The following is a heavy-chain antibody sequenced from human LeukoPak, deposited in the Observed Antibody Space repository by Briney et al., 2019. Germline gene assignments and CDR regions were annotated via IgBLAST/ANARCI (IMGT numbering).Heavy chain of an antibody. Sequence: ASVKVSCKVSGYTLTESSMHWVRQAPGQGLEWMGIINPSGGSTSYAQKFQGRVTMTRDASTSTVYMELSSLRSEDTAVYYCARVGLYCSSTSCYSFDYWGQGTLVTVSS. V-gene: IGHV1-46*01. D-gene: IGHD2-2*01. CDR1: GYTLTESS. J-gene: IGHJ4*02. CDR2: INPSGGST. CDR3: ARVGLYCSSTSCYSFDY.